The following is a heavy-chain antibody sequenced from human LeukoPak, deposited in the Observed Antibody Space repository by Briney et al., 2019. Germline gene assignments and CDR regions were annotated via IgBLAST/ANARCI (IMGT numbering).Heavy chain of an antibody. J-gene: IGHJ4*02. CDR3: ARQGSFFDY. CDR2: INHSGST. D-gene: IGHD6-19*01. Sequence: SETLSLTCAVYGGSFSGYYWSWIRQPPGKGLEWIGEINHSGSTNYNPSLKSRVTISVDTSKNQFSLKLSSVTAADTAVYYCARQGSFFDYWGQGTLVTVPS. V-gene: IGHV4-34*01. CDR1: GGSFSGYY.